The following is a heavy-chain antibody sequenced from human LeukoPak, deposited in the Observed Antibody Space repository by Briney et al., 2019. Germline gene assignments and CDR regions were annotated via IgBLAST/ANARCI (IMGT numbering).Heavy chain of an antibody. Sequence: ASVKVSCKASGYTFTSYYMHWVRQAPGQGLEWMGWINPNSGGTNYAQKFQGRVTMTRDTSISTAYMELSRLRSDDTAVYYCARSQPIAAGHFDYWGQGTLVTVSS. D-gene: IGHD6-25*01. J-gene: IGHJ4*02. V-gene: IGHV1-2*02. CDR2: INPNSGGT. CDR3: ARSQPIAAGHFDY. CDR1: GYTFTSYY.